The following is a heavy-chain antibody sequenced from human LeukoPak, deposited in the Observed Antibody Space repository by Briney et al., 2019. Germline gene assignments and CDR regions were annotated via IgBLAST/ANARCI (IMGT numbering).Heavy chain of an antibody. CDR2: IYYSGST. V-gene: IGHV4-61*08. CDR1: GGSISSGGYY. Sequence: SQTLSLTCTVSGGSISSGGYYWSWIRQPPGKGLEWIGYIYYSGSTNYNPSLKSRVTISVDTSKNQFSLKLSSVTAADTAVYYCARDLSSEDAFDIWGQGTMVTVSS. D-gene: IGHD6-25*01. J-gene: IGHJ3*02. CDR3: ARDLSSEDAFDI.